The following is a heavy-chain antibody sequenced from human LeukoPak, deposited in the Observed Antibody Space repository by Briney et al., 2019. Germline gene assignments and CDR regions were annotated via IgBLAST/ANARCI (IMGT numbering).Heavy chain of an antibody. CDR2: ISYYGSDK. CDR1: GFTFSSYG. D-gene: IGHD2-2*01. CDR3: AKSPSHCSGTSCYLYY. J-gene: IGHJ4*02. V-gene: IGHV3-30*18. Sequence: PGGSLSLSCAASGFTFSSYGIHWVRQAPGKGLEWVAVISYYGSDKYYADSVKGRFTIARDNSKNTLYLQRNSLRVEDTAVYYCAKSPSHCSGTSCYLYYRGQGDLVTVSS.